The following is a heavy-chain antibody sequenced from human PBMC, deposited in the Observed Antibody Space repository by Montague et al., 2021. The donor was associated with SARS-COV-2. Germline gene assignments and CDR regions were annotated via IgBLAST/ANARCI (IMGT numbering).Heavy chain of an antibody. Sequence: SETLSLTCAVYGGSLSGYYWAWIRQTPAKGLEWIGEINHSGSTNYNPSLKSRLTISVDTSKKQFSLKLSSMTAADTAVYYCARDADYDFWSGFLRYKWFDPWGLGTPVTVSS. CDR1: GGSLSGYY. CDR3: ARDADYDFWSGFLRYKWFDP. D-gene: IGHD3-3*01. CDR2: INHSGST. J-gene: IGHJ5*02. V-gene: IGHV4-34*01.